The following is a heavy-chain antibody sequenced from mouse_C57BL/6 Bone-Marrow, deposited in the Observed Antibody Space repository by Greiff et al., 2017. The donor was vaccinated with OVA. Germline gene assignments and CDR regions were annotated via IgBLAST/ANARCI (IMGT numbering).Heavy chain of an antibody. CDR3: ARRATVVATEDY. J-gene: IGHJ2*01. CDR1: GFTFSSYG. Sequence: EVQLKESGGDLVKPGGSLKLSCAASGFTFSSYGMSWVRQTPDKRLEWVATISSGGSYTYYPDSVKGRFTISRDNAKNTLYLQMSSLKSEDTAMYYCARRATVVATEDYWGQGTTLTVSS. CDR2: ISSGGSYT. D-gene: IGHD1-1*01. V-gene: IGHV5-6*01.